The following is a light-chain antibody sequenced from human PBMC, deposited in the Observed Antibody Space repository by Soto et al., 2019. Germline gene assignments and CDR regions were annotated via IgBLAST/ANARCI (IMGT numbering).Light chain of an antibody. CDR2: AAS. J-gene: IGKJ1*01. CDR1: QSLSGW. CDR3: QQYNNWPSLA. V-gene: IGKV1-5*01. Sequence: DIQMTQSPSTLSASVGDRVTITCRASQSLSGWLAWYQQKPGKAPKLLIYAASTLQSGVPSRFSGSGSGTEFTLTISSLQSEDFAVYYCQQYNNWPSLAFGQGTKVDIK.